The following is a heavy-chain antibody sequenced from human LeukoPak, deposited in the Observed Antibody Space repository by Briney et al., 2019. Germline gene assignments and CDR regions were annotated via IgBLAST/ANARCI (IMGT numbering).Heavy chain of an antibody. CDR2: INPNSGGP. Sequence: ASVKVSCKASGYTFTGHYLHWVRQAPGQGLEWMGRINPNSGGPNFAQNFQGRVTMTRDTSITTAYMELSGLRSDDTAVYYCAREYSYGYYFDSWGQGTLVTVSS. CDR3: AREYSYGYYFDS. D-gene: IGHD5-18*01. J-gene: IGHJ4*02. CDR1: GYTFTGHY. V-gene: IGHV1-2*06.